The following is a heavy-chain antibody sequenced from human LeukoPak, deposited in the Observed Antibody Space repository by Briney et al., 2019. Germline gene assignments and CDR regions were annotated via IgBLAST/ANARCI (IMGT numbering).Heavy chain of an antibody. V-gene: IGHV4-61*02. J-gene: IGHJ6*03. Sequence: KTSETLSLTCAVSGDSISSGDYSWTWIRQPAGKGLEWIGRMHSSGRTSYSPSLKSRVTISVDTSKNQFSLKLSSVTAADTAVYYCARGLRGYSYGYVPWELSYYMDVWGKGTTVTISS. D-gene: IGHD5-18*01. CDR1: GDSISSGDYS. CDR3: ARGLRGYSYGYVPWELSYYMDV. CDR2: MHSSGRT.